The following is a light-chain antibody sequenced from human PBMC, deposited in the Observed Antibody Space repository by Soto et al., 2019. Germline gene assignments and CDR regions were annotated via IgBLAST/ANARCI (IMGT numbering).Light chain of an antibody. J-gene: IGKJ3*01. CDR3: HQYNYWHRVT. CDR2: GAS. CDR1: QSVNLN. Sequence: EIMMTKSPGTLSVSPGEGATLSCTASQSVNLNLAWYQQKPGQPPRLLLYGASTRATGIPVRFRGSGSGTEFTLTISSLQSDEYAVYFCHQYNYWHRVTFGPGTKVEIK. V-gene: IGKV3-15*01.